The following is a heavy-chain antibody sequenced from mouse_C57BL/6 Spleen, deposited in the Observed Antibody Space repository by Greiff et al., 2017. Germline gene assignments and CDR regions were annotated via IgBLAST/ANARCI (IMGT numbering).Heavy chain of an antibody. Sequence: QIQLQQPGAELVKPGASVKMSCKASGYTFTSYWITWVKQRPGQGLEWIGDIYPGSGSTNYNEKFKSKATLTVDTSSSTAYMQRSSLTSEDSAVYYCAKYYLDYAMDYWGQGTSVTVSS. V-gene: IGHV1-55*01. CDR2: IYPGSGST. CDR3: AKYYLDYAMDY. D-gene: IGHD1-1*02. J-gene: IGHJ4*01. CDR1: GYTFTSYW.